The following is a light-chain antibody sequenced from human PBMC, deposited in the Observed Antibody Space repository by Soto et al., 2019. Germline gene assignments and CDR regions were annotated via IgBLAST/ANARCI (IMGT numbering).Light chain of an antibody. Sequence: EIVMTQSPATLSVSPGERATLSGRASRGVSTNLAWYQQKPGQAPRLLIYGASTRATGIPARFSGSGSGTEFTLTISSLQSEDFAVYYCQQYNNWPPWTFGQGTKVEIK. CDR2: GAS. CDR1: RGVSTN. J-gene: IGKJ1*01. CDR3: QQYNNWPPWT. V-gene: IGKV3-15*01.